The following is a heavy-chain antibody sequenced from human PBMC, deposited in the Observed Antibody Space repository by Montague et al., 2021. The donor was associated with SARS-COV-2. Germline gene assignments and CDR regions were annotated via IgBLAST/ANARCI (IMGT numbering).Heavy chain of an antibody. D-gene: IGHD2-2*02. CDR2: IHHGGST. Sequence: SETLSLTCAVHGGSFSTYSWNWIRQPPGKGLEWIGEIHHGGSTNYNPSLKSRVTISADTSKNQFSLKLTSVAAADTAVYYCARLGDGVVPSPILGVRPYYSYYYMDVGGKGTTVTVSS. V-gene: IGHV4-34*01. CDR3: ARLGDGVVPSPILGVRPYYSYYYMDV. J-gene: IGHJ6*03. CDR1: GGSFSTYS.